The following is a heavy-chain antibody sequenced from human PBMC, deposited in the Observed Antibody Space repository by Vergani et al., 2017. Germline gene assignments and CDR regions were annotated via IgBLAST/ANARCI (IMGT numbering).Heavy chain of an antibody. J-gene: IGHJ4*01. CDR1: GGTFSSYA. CDR3: ARPGGSYYYGSGSLSNFDY. D-gene: IGHD3-10*01. V-gene: IGHV1-69*12. Sequence: QVQLVQSGAEVKKPGSSVKVSCKASGGTFSSYAISWVRQAPGQGLEWMGGIIPIFGTANYAQKFQGRVTITADESTSTAYMELSSLRSEDTAVYYCARPGGSYYYGSGSLSNFDYWGHGTLVTVSS. CDR2: IIPIFGTA.